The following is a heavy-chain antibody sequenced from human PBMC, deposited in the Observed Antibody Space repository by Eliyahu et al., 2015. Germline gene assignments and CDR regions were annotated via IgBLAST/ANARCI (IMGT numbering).Heavy chain of an antibody. CDR2: IYYSGST. J-gene: IGHJ4*02. CDR1: GGSISSYY. CDR3: ARSSHGGYFDY. Sequence: QVQLQESGPGLVKPSETLSLXCTASGGSISSYYWRWIRQPPGKGLEWIGYIYYSGSTNYNPSLKSRVTISVDTSKNQFSLKLSSVTAADTAVYYCARSSHGGYFDYWGQGTLVTVSS. V-gene: IGHV4-59*01. D-gene: IGHD6-6*01.